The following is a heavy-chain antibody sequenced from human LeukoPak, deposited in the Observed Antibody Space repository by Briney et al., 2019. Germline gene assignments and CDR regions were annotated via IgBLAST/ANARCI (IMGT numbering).Heavy chain of an antibody. CDR3: ARALAWGGSSYSYYYMDV. CDR1: GYTFSDYD. Sequence: ASVKVSCKASGYTFSDYDINWVRQATGQGLEWMGWINPNSGNAGCAQKFQGRVTMTRNTSISTAYMELSSLRSEDTAVYYCARALAWGGSSYSYYYMDVWDKGTTVTVSS. J-gene: IGHJ6*03. V-gene: IGHV1-8*01. CDR2: INPNSGNA. D-gene: IGHD1-26*01.